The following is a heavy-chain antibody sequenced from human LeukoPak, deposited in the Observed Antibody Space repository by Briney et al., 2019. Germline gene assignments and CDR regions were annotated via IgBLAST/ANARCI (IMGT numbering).Heavy chain of an antibody. CDR1: GFTVSSNY. CDR2: IYNSGKT. J-gene: IGHJ4*02. D-gene: IGHD3-16*01. Sequence: GGSLRLSCAASGFTVSSNYMSWVRQAPGKGLEWVSIIYNSGKTYYADSVKGRFTISRDNSKNTLYLQVNSLGAEDTALYYCSRDRPHGDQKTGELDYWGQGTLVTVSS. CDR3: SRDRPHGDQKTGELDY. V-gene: IGHV3-53*01.